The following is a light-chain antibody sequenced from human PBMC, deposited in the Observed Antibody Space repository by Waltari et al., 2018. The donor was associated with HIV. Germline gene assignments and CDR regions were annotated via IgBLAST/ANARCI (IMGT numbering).Light chain of an antibody. J-gene: IGLJ3*02. CDR1: SSNIGSNT. V-gene: IGLV1-44*01. CDR2: SNN. CDR3: AAWDDSLNGWV. Sequence: QSVLTQPPSASGTPGQRVTLSCSGSSSNIGSNTVSCFQQLPGTAPKLLIYSNNQRPSGVPDRFSGSKSGTSASLAITGLQSEDEADYYCAAWDDSLNGWVFGGGTKLTVL.